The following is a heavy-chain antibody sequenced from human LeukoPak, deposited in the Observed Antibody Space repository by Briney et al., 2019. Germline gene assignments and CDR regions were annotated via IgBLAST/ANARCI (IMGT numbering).Heavy chain of an antibody. CDR3: ARDSDYGDYEEY. CDR1: GFTFSSYA. CDR2: FSGSGGST. J-gene: IGHJ4*02. V-gene: IGHV3-23*01. D-gene: IGHD4-17*01. Sequence: TGGSLRLSCAVSGFTFSSYAMSWVRQAPGKGLEWVSAFSGSGGSTYYADSVKGRFTISRDNSKNTLFLQMNSLRAEDTAVYYCARDSDYGDYEEYWGQGTLVTVSS.